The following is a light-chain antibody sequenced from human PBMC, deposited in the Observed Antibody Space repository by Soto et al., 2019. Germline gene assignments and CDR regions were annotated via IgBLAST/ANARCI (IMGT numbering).Light chain of an antibody. CDR2: DVS. CDR1: SSDVGGYNY. Sequence: QSALTQPASVSGSPGQAITISCTGTSSDVGGYNYVSWYQQHPGKAPKLMIYDVSNRPSGVSNRFSGSKSGNTASLTISGLQAEDEADYYCSSYTSSSSVVCGGGTQLNVL. CDR3: SSYTSSSSVV. J-gene: IGLJ2*01. V-gene: IGLV2-14*01.